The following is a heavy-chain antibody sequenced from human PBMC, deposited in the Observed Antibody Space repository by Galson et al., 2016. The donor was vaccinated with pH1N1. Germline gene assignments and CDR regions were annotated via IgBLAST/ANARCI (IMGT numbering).Heavy chain of an antibody. Sequence: LSLTCTVSGGSISNDYYYWSWIRQPPGKGVEWIGYIYYSGTTYYNPSLKNRVTISIDTSKNQFSLKVTSVTAADTAVYYCARVGATMTATGAFDMWGQGTMVTVYS. J-gene: IGHJ3*02. CDR1: GGSISNDYYY. V-gene: IGHV4-30-4*08. CDR2: IYYSGTT. D-gene: IGHD5-24*01. CDR3: ARVGATMTATGAFDM.